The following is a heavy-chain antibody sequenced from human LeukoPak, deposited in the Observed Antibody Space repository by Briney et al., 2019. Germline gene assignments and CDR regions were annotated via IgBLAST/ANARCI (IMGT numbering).Heavy chain of an antibody. CDR3: AKASSQLVDRGYYFDY. J-gene: IGHJ4*02. CDR2: ISVNGGST. CDR1: GFTFSSYA. V-gene: IGHV3-23*01. D-gene: IGHD6-13*01. Sequence: PGGSLRLSCAASGFTFSSYAMSWVRQAPGKGLEWVSTISVNGGSTYYADSVKGRFTIPRDNSENTLFLQMNSLRAEDTAVYYCAKASSQLVDRGYYFDYWGQGPLVTVSS.